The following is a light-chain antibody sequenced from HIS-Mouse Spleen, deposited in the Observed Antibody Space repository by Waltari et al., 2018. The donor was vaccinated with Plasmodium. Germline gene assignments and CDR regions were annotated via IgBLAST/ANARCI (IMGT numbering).Light chain of an antibody. CDR2: QDS. J-gene: IGLJ2*01. Sequence: VLTQPPSVSVSPGQTASITCSGDKLGDKYACWYQQTPGQSPVLVIYQDSKRPSGIPERFSGSNSGNTATLTISGTQAMDEADYYCQAWDSSTVVFGGGTKLTVL. CDR1: KLGDKY. CDR3: QAWDSSTVV. V-gene: IGLV3-1*01.